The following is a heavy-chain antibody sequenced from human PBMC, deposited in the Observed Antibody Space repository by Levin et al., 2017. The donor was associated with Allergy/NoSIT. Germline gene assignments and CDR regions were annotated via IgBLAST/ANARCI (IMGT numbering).Heavy chain of an antibody. Sequence: PSETLSLTCTVSGGSVSSGSYYWSWIRQPPGKGLEWIGYIYYSGSTNYNPSLKSRVTISVDTSKNQFSLKLSSVTAADTAVYYCARGDPPSDFWSGYSNPEYYYYMDVWGKGTTVTVSS. CDR2: IYYSGST. J-gene: IGHJ6*03. CDR1: GGSVSSGSYY. V-gene: IGHV4-61*01. D-gene: IGHD3-3*01. CDR3: ARGDPPSDFWSGYSNPEYYYYMDV.